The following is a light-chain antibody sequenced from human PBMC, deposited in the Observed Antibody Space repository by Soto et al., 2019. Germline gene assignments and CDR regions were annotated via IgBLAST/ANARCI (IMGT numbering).Light chain of an antibody. Sequence: IALSQSPATLSLSPGEGATISCRASQSVASYLTWYQQKPGQAPRLLIYDASTRATGIPARFSGSGSGTDFTLTISSLEPEDFALYYCQQRSDWPITFGQGTRLEIK. J-gene: IGKJ5*01. V-gene: IGKV3-11*01. CDR2: DAS. CDR3: QQRSDWPIT. CDR1: QSVASY.